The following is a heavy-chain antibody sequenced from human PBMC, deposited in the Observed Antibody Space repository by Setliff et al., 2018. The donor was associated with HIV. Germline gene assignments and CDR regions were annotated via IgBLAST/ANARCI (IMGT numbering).Heavy chain of an antibody. CDR1: GGSITNYY. CDR3: ASTPQGAGYYYYMDV. D-gene: IGHD3-16*01. V-gene: IGHV4-59*01. Sequence: SETLSLTCTVSGGSITNYYWSWIRQPPGKGLEWIGYIYYSGSTNYDPSLKSRVTISLDTPKDQFSLKLSSVTAADTAVYYCASTPQGAGYYYYMDVWGKGTTVTVSS. CDR2: IYYSGST. J-gene: IGHJ6*03.